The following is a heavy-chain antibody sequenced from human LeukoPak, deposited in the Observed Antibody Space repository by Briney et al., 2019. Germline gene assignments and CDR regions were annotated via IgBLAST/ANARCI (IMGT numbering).Heavy chain of an antibody. V-gene: IGHV5-51*01. D-gene: IGHD2-21*02. CDR3: ARVASSTYCGGDCYEDWFDP. Sequence: GESLKISCKGSGYSFTTYWIGWVRQMPGKGLEWMGIIYPGDPDTRYSPPFQGQVTMSADKSISTAYLQWSSLKASDTAMYYCARVASSTYCGGDCYEDWFDPWGQGTLVTVSS. J-gene: IGHJ5*02. CDR1: GYSFTTYW. CDR2: IYPGDPDT.